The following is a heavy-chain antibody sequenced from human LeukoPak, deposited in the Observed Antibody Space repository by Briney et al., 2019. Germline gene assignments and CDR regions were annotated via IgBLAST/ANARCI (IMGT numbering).Heavy chain of an antibody. V-gene: IGHV4-34*01. CDR2: VHHSGST. CDR1: GGSFSGYY. CDR3: ARGSGYYDSTGYYGTRLLGP. D-gene: IGHD3-22*01. Sequence: SETLSLTCAVHGGSFSGYYWSWIRQPPEKGLEWIGEVHHSGSTSYNPSLKSRVTISVDTSKNQFSLKPSSVTAADTAVYYCARGSGYYDSTGYYGTRLLGPWGQGTLVTVSS. J-gene: IGHJ5*02.